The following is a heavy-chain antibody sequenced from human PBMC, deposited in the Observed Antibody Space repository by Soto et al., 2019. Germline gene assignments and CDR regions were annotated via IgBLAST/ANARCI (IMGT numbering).Heavy chain of an antibody. J-gene: IGHJ5*02. CDR1: GGSISSGGYY. Sequence: LCGGSISSGGYYWSWIRQHPGKGLEWIGYIYYSGSTYYNPSLKSRVTISVDTSKNQFSLKLSSVTAADTAVYYCARVPHCSGGSCYPTRWFDPWGQGTLVTVSS. D-gene: IGHD2-15*01. CDR3: ARVPHCSGGSCYPTRWFDP. V-gene: IGHV4-31*02. CDR2: IYYSGST.